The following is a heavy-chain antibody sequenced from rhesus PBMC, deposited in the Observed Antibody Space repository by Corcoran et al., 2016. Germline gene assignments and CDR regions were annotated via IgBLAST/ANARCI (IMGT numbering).Heavy chain of an antibody. D-gene: IGHD2-15*01. Sequence: EVQLVESGGGLAKPGGSLRISCVASGFTCSSSWMHWVRQAPGKGLELIATIHSGGDSTYYADSVKGRFTISRENAKNTLYLQMNSLRAEDTAVYYCAKIDLRWGQGVLVTVSS. J-gene: IGHJ4*01. CDR1: GFTCSSSW. V-gene: IGHV3-14*01. CDR3: AKIDLR. CDR2: IHSGGDST.